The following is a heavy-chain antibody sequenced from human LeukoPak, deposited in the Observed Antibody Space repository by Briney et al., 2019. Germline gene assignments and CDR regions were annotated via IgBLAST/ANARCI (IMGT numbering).Heavy chain of an antibody. V-gene: IGHV4-39*01. J-gene: IGHJ4*02. CDR3: ARQKYPAPPDNY. CDR2: IYYSGST. CDR1: GGSISRSTYY. D-gene: IGHD2-2*01. Sequence: PSETLSLTCTVSGGSISRSTYYWVWIRQPPGRGLEWIGSIYYSGSTYYNPSLKSRVTLSVDTSKNQFFLKLSSVTAADTAVYYCARQKYPAPPDNYWGQGTLVTVSS.